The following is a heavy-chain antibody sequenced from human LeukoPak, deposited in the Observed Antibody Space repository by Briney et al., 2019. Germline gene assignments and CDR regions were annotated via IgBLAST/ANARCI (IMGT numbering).Heavy chain of an antibody. J-gene: IGHJ4*02. CDR3: ARESGSGNRDFDY. V-gene: IGHV3-66*01. CDR2: VYSGGST. D-gene: IGHD3-10*01. Sequence: GGSLRLSCAASGFTVSSNYMNWVRQAPGKGLEWVSVVYSGGSTYYADPVKGRFTISRDNSKNTLYLQMNSLRVEDTAVYYCARESGSGNRDFDYWGQGTLVTVSS. CDR1: GFTVSSNY.